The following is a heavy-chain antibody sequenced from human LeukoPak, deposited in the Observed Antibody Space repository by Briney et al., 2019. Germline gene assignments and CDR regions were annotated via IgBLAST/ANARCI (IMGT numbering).Heavy chain of an antibody. CDR1: GFTFSSYG. J-gene: IGHJ4*02. V-gene: IGHV3-30*02. D-gene: IGHD6-13*01. Sequence: PGGSLRLSCAASGFTFSSYGMHWVRQAPGKGLEGVAFIRYDGSNKYYADSVKGRFTISRDNSKNALYLQMNSLRAEDTAVYYCAKDRDYIAAIGANYWGQGTLVTVSS. CDR2: IRYDGSNK. CDR3: AKDRDYIAAIGANY.